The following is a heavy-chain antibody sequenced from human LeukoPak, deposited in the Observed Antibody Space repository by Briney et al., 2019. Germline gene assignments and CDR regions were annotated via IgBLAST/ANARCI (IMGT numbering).Heavy chain of an antibody. Sequence: GGSLRLSCAASGFTFSSYAMSWVRQAPGKGLEWVSAISGSGGSTYYADSVKGRFTISRDNSKSTLYLQMNSLRAEDTAVYYCAKDRDSGSYGPAAYWGQGTLVTVSS. CDR3: AKDRDSGSYGPAAY. CDR2: ISGSGGST. D-gene: IGHD1-26*01. V-gene: IGHV3-23*01. CDR1: GFTFSSYA. J-gene: IGHJ4*02.